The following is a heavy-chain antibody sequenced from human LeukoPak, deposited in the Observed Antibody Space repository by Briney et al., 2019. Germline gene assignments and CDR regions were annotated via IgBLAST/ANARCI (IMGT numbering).Heavy chain of an antibody. D-gene: IGHD2-21*02. CDR1: GGSISSSIYY. CDR3: ARGVTPFDY. CDR2: IYYSGST. J-gene: IGHJ4*02. V-gene: IGHV4-39*01. Sequence: PSETLSLTCTVPGGSISSSIYYCGWTRHPPGRGLEWIGSIYYSGSTYYNPSLKSRVTISVATSKNQFSLKLSSVTAADTAVYYCARGVTPFDYWGQGTLVTVSS.